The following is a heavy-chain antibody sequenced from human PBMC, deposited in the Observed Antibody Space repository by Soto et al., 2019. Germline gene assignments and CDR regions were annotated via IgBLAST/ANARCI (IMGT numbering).Heavy chain of an antibody. J-gene: IGHJ6*03. CDR3: ARGDPGPGLYYYYYYYMDV. Sequence: ASVKVSFKASGYTFTSYDINWVRQATGQGLEWMGWMNPNSGNTGYAQKFQGRVTMTRNTSISTAYMELSSLRSEDTAVYYCARGDPGPGLYYYYYYYMDVWGKGTTVTVSS. V-gene: IGHV1-8*01. CDR2: MNPNSGNT. CDR1: GYTFTSYD. D-gene: IGHD2-2*01.